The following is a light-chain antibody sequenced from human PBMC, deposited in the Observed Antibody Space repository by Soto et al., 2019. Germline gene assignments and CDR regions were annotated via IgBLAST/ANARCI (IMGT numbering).Light chain of an antibody. CDR1: QSISSW. V-gene: IGKV1-5*01. CDR2: DAS. Sequence: DIQMTQSPSTLSASVGDRVTITCRASQSISSWLAWYQQRPGKAPKLLIYDASSLQSGVPSRFSGSGSGTAFTLTISSLQPDDFATYYCQQYNSYSPSFGQGTNVEIK. CDR3: QQYNSYSPS. J-gene: IGKJ1*01.